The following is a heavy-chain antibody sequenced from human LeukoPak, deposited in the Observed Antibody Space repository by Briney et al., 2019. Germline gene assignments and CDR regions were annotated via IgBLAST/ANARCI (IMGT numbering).Heavy chain of an antibody. V-gene: IGHV1-18*04. CDR3: ARGGLSSRIDY. J-gene: IGHJ4*02. D-gene: IGHD2-2*01. CDR1: GFTFTSNG. CDR2: ISAYSGNT. Sequence: ASVKVSCKASGFTFTSNGFSWVRQAPGQGLEWMGWISAYSGNTNYAGNFQGRATLTTDTSTSTTYMELKSLRADDTAVYYCARGGLSSRIDYWGQGTLVTVSS.